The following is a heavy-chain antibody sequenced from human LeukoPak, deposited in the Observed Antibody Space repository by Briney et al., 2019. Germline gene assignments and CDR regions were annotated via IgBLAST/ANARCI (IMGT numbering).Heavy chain of an antibody. J-gene: IGHJ3*02. CDR3: ASGIRYFDWSSRYDAFDI. D-gene: IGHD3-9*01. V-gene: IGHV3-7*01. CDR1: GFTFSSYW. CDR2: IKQDGSEK. Sequence: PGGSLRLSCAASGFTFSSYWMIWVRQAPGKGLEWVANIKQDGSEKYYVDSVNGRFTISRDNAKNSLYLQMNSLRAEDTAVYYCASGIRYFDWSSRYDAFDIWGQGTMVTVSS.